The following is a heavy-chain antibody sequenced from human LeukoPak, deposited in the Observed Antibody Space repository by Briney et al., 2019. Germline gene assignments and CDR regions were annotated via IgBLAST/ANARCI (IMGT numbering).Heavy chain of an antibody. CDR2: LSGSGITT. D-gene: IGHD6-19*01. V-gene: IGHV3-23*01. Sequence: GGSLRLSCAASGFTFSNSAMSWVRQAPGKGLERVSPLSGSGITTYYADSVKGRFTISRDNSKNTLYLQMNSLRAEDTAVYYCAKGIYSSGWSYFDYWGHGTLVTVSS. CDR3: AKGIYSSGWSYFDY. J-gene: IGHJ4*01. CDR1: GFTFSNSA.